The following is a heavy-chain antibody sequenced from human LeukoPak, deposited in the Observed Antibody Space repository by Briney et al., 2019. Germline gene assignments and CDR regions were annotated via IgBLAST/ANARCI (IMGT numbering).Heavy chain of an antibody. CDR1: GGSISSGSYY. Sequence: SQTLSLTCTVSGGSISSGSYYWSWIRQPAGKGLEWIGRVYTSGSTNYNPSLKSRVTISVDTSKNQFSLKLSSVTAADTAVYYCASSSPLEYYYYGMDVWGQGTTVTVSS. D-gene: IGHD6-6*01. CDR2: VYTSGST. CDR3: ASSSPLEYYYYGMDV. J-gene: IGHJ6*02. V-gene: IGHV4-61*02.